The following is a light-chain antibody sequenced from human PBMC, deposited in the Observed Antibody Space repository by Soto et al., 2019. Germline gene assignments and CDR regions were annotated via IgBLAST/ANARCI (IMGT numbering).Light chain of an antibody. Sequence: EIVLTQSPGTLSLSPGERATLSCRASQSVSSSYLAWYQHKPGQAPRLLIYGASSRATGIPDRFSGSGSGTDFTLTISRLEPEYFAVYYCQQYGSSPGTFGQGTKVEFK. V-gene: IGKV3-20*01. CDR1: QSVSSSY. J-gene: IGKJ1*01. CDR3: QQYGSSPGT. CDR2: GAS.